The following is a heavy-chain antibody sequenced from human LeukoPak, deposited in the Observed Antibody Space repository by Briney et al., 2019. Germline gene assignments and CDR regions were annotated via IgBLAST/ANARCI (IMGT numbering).Heavy chain of an antibody. CDR1: GYTFTGYY. CDR3: ARGGAPKITISYMDV. J-gene: IGHJ6*03. CDR2: INPNSGGT. V-gene: IGHV1-2*02. Sequence: ASVKVSCKASGYTFTGYYMHWVRQAPGQGLEWMGWINPNSGGTNYAQKFQGGVTMTRDTSISTAYMELSRLRSDDTAVYYCARGGAPKITISYMDVWGKGTTVTVSS. D-gene: IGHD3-9*01.